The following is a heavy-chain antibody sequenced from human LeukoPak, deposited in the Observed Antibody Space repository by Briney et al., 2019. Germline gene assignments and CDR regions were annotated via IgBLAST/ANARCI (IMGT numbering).Heavy chain of an antibody. CDR1: GFTFSSYA. CDR3: ARSKRFLEWLLYLYFDY. J-gene: IGHJ4*02. Sequence: PGGSLRLSCAASGFTFSSYAMHWVRQAPGKGLEWVAVISYDGSNKYYADSVKGRFTISRDNSKNTLYLQMNSLRAEDTAVYYCARSKRFLEWLLYLYFDYWGQGTLVTVSS. V-gene: IGHV3-30*04. D-gene: IGHD3-3*01. CDR2: ISYDGSNK.